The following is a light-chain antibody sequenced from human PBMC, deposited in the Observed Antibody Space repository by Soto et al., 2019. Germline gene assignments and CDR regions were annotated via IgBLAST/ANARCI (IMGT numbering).Light chain of an antibody. J-gene: IGLJ2*01. CDR3: VLYMGSGSVV. CDR2: TTN. V-gene: IGLV8-61*01. CDR1: SGSVSTSYY. Sequence: QTVVTQEPSFSVSPGGTVTLTCVLSSGSVSTSYYPSWYQQTPGQAPRTLIYTTNTRSSGVPDRFSGSILGNKAALTITGAQADDESDYYCVLYMGSGSVVFGGGTQLTVL.